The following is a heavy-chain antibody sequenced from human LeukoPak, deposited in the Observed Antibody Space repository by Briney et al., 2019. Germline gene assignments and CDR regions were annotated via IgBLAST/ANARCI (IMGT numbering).Heavy chain of an antibody. Sequence: GGSLTLSCAASGFTFSSYSINWVGQAPGKGLEWVSYISSSSSTIYYADSVEGRFTISRDNAKNSLYLQMNSRRAEDTAVYYCARENWNGEEDSDAFDIWAKGTMVTVSS. CDR1: GFTFSSYS. D-gene: IGHD1-1*01. J-gene: IGHJ3*02. V-gene: IGHV3-48*01. CDR3: ARENWNGEEDSDAFDI. CDR2: ISSSSSTI.